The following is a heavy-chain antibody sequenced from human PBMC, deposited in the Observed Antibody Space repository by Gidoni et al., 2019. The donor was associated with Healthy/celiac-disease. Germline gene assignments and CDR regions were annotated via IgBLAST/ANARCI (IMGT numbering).Heavy chain of an antibody. CDR1: GFTFSSYG. CDR3: ARGPYSTFEGVFDP. D-gene: IGHD6-13*01. V-gene: IGHV3-33*01. J-gene: IGHJ5*02. Sequence: QVQLVESGGGVVQPGRSLRLSCAASGFTFSSYGMHWVRQAPGKGLEWVAVIWYDGSNKYYADSVKGRFTISRDNSKNTLYLQMNSLRAEDTAVYYCARGPYSTFEGVFDPWGQGTLVTVSS. CDR2: IWYDGSNK.